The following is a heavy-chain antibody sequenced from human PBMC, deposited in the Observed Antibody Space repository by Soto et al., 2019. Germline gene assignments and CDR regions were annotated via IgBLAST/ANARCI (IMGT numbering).Heavy chain of an antibody. J-gene: IGHJ4*02. CDR2: IYYSGST. Sequence: PSETLSLTCTVSGGSVSSGDYYWSWIRQPPGKGLEWIGNIYYSGSTNYNPSLKSRATISVDTSKNQFSLKVSSATAADTAVYYCARDREYYESSGLYFDYWGQGTRVTVSS. CDR1: GGSVSSGDYY. CDR3: ARDREYYESSGLYFDY. V-gene: IGHV4-61*08. D-gene: IGHD3-22*01.